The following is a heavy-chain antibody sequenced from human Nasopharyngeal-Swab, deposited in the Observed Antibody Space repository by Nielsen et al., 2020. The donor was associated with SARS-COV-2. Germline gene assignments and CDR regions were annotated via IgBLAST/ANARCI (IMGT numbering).Heavy chain of an antibody. J-gene: IGHJ4*02. V-gene: IGHV3-30-3*01. CDR1: GFTFSCYA. CDR3: GSSPLDSSGYYYGLDY. Sequence: LKISCAASGFTFSCYAMHWVRQAPGKGLECVAVISYDGSNKYYADSVKSRLTISRDESKNTLSLQMNSLRAEATCEYYGGSSPLDSSGYYYGLDYWGQGTLVTVSS. D-gene: IGHD3-22*01. CDR2: ISYDGSNK.